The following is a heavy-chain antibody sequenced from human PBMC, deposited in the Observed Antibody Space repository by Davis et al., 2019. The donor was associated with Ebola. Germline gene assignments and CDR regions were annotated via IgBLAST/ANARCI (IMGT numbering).Heavy chain of an antibody. CDR1: GYTFTGYY. V-gene: IGHV1-2*05. Sequence: ASVKVSCKASGYTFTGYYMHWVRQAPGQGLEWMGRINPNSGGTNYAQKFQGRVTMTRDTSISTAYMELSRLRSDDTVVYYCARQPYSSSPEYYYGMDVWGQGTTVTVSS. J-gene: IGHJ6*02. CDR3: ARQPYSSSPEYYYGMDV. CDR2: INPNSGGT. D-gene: IGHD6-6*01.